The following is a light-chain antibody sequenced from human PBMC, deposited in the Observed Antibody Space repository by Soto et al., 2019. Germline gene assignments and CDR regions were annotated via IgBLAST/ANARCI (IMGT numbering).Light chain of an antibody. Sequence: DIQMTQSPSSLSASVGDRVTITCRASQSISSYLNWYQQKPGKAPKLLIYAASSLQSGVPSRFSGSGSGTDFTLTISSLQPEDFAIYYCLQSYSTLMYTFGQGTKLEIK. V-gene: IGKV1-39*01. CDR2: AAS. J-gene: IGKJ2*01. CDR3: LQSYSTLMYT. CDR1: QSISSY.